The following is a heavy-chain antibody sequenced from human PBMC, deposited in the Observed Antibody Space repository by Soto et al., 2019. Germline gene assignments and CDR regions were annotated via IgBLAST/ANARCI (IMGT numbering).Heavy chain of an antibody. V-gene: IGHV1-24*01. CDR2: FDPEDGET. CDR3: ATAGKIAAAGRVWDNWFDP. Sequence: GDSVKVSCKVSGYTLTELSMNWLRQAPGKGLEWMGGFDPEDGETIYAQKFQGRVTMTEDTSTDTAYMELSSLRSEDTAVYYCATAGKIAAAGRVWDNWFDPWGQGTLVTVSS. D-gene: IGHD6-13*01. CDR1: GYTLTELS. J-gene: IGHJ5*02.